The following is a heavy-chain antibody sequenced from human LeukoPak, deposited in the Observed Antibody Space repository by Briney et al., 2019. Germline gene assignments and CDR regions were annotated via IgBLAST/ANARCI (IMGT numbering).Heavy chain of an antibody. Sequence: SETLSLTCTVSGGSIFTSFYGDWIRQPPGKGLEWIGSIYYSGNTYYNPSLRSRVTISVDTSKNQFSLSLNSVSAADTGVYYCARGVNWFDPWGQGTLVTVSS. CDR3: ARGVNWFDP. J-gene: IGHJ5*02. CDR2: IYYSGNT. CDR1: GGSIFTSFY. V-gene: IGHV4-39*01.